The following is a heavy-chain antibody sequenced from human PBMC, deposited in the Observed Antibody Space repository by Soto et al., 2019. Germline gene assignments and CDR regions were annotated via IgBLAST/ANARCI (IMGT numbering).Heavy chain of an antibody. D-gene: IGHD1-26*01. CDR1: GFTFSSYA. Sequence: GGSLRLSCAASGFTFSSYAMSWVRQAPGKGLEWVSAISGSGGSTYYADSGKGRFTISRDNSKNTLDLQMNSLRAEDTAVYYCAKDWPVEWELRVAYYYYGMDVWGQGTTVTVSS. J-gene: IGHJ6*02. V-gene: IGHV3-23*01. CDR2: ISGSGGST. CDR3: AKDWPVEWELRVAYYYYGMDV.